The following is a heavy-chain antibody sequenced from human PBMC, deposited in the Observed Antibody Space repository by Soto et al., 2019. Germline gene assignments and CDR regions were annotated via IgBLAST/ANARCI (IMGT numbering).Heavy chain of an antibody. J-gene: IGHJ4*02. CDR3: ATHPAFDY. D-gene: IGHD2-2*01. V-gene: IGHV5-51*01. CDR1: RYIFTSYW. Sequence: EVQLVQSGAELKKPGESLKISCKGSRYIFTSYWIAWVRQMPGKGLEWMGSIYPDDSDTRYSPSFQGHVTMSVDKSIGTAYLQWSSLKASDTAMYYCATHPAFDYWGQGTLITVSS. CDR2: IYPDDSDT.